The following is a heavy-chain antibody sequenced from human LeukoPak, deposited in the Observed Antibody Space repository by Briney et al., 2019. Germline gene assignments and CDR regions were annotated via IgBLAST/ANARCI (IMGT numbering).Heavy chain of an antibody. CDR1: GGSISSSSYS. V-gene: IGHV4-39*01. J-gene: IGHJ4*02. CDR2: IYYSGST. CDR3: ARQDYSSSWYGYYFDY. Sequence: SETLSLTCTVSGGSISSSSYSWGWIRQPPGKGLEWIGSIYYSGSTYYNPSLKSRVTISVDTSKNQFSLKLSSVTAADTAVYYCARQDYSSSWYGYYFDYWGQGTLVTVSS. D-gene: IGHD6-13*01.